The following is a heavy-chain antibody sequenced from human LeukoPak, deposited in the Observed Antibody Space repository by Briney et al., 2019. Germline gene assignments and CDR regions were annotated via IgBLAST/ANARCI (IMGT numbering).Heavy chain of an antibody. CDR2: VSSAGST. V-gene: IGHV4-4*07. Sequence: SETLSLTCTVSGGSILSSYWNWIRQPAGKGLEWIGRVSSAGSTNYNPSLKSRLTVSVDTSKNQFSLNLTSVTAADTAVYYCAQIVGATWAFDYWGQGTLVTVSS. CDR3: AQIVGATWAFDY. D-gene: IGHD1-26*01. CDR1: GGSILSSY. J-gene: IGHJ4*02.